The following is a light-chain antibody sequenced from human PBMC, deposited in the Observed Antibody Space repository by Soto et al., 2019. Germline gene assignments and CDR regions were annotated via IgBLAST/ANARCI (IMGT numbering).Light chain of an antibody. CDR1: SSDVGSYNS. V-gene: IGLV2-14*03. J-gene: IGLJ1*01. CDR2: DVN. CDR3: SSFTSSTSDV. Sequence: QSALTQPASVSGSPGQSIAISCTGTSSDVGSYNSVSWYQQYPGKAPKLMIHDVNNRTSGISDRFSGSKSGNTASLTISGLQAEDEADYYCSSFTSSTSDVFGTGTKLTVL.